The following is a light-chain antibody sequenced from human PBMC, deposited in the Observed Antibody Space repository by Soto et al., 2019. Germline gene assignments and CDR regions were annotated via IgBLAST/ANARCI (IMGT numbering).Light chain of an antibody. CDR2: QVS. J-gene: IGKJ4*01. CDR1: QSLVFRDGNTY. V-gene: IGKV2-30*01. Sequence: DIVMTQSPVSLPVTLGQPASISCRSSQSLVFRDGNTYLNWFQQRPGQSPRRLIYQVSNRDSGVPDRFSGSGSGTDFTLKISSVEAEDVAVYYCVQGTQWPGTFGGGTKVEIK. CDR3: VQGTQWPGT.